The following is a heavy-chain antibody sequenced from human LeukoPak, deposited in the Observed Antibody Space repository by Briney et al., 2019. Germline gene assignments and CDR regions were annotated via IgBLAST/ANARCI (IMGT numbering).Heavy chain of an antibody. CDR2: INHSGST. Sequence: SETLSLTCAVYGGSFSGYYWSWIRQPPGKGLEWIGEINHSGSTNYNPSLKSRVTISVDTSKNQFSLKLSSVTAADTAVYYCAGAGDGYNYFDYWGQGTLVTVSS. CDR1: GGSFSGYY. J-gene: IGHJ4*02. CDR3: AGAGDGYNYFDY. D-gene: IGHD5-24*01. V-gene: IGHV4-34*01.